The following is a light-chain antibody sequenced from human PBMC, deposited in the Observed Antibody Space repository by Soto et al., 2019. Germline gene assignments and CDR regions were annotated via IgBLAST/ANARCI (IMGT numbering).Light chain of an antibody. Sequence: EIVMTQSPSTLSVSPVERSTLSFRASQTVSSNLAWYQQKPGQAPRLLIYDASNRATGIPARFSGSGSGTDFTLTISSLEPEDFAVYYCQQRSNWWTFGQGTKVDIK. CDR3: QQRSNWWT. V-gene: IGKV3-11*01. CDR2: DAS. J-gene: IGKJ1*01. CDR1: QTVSSN.